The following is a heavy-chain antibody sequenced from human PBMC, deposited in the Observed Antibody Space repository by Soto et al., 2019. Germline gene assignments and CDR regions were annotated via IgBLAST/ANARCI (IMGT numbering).Heavy chain of an antibody. CDR2: ISAYNGNT. D-gene: IGHD3-22*01. Sequence: ASVKVSCKSSGYTFTSCCMSWGRRAPGQGLEWMGWISAYNGNTNYAQKLQGRVTMTTDTSTSTAYMELRSLRSDDTAVYYCARSRITMIVVVIAPYDYWGQGTLVTVSS. J-gene: IGHJ4*02. CDR3: ARSRITMIVVVIAPYDY. V-gene: IGHV1-18*01. CDR1: GYTFTSCC.